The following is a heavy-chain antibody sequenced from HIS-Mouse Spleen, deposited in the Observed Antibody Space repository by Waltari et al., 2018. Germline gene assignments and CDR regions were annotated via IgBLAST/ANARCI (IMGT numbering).Heavy chain of an antibody. V-gene: IGHV1-46*03. CDR3: ARGSGYSSSWDAFDI. CDR1: GSTFTSFY. J-gene: IGHJ3*02. D-gene: IGHD6-13*01. Sequence: QVQLVQSGAEVKKPGASVKVSCKAAGSTFTSFYMHWVRQAPGQGLEWMGIINPSGGSTSYAQKFQGRVTMTRDTSTSTVYMELSSLRSEDTAVYYCARGSGYSSSWDAFDIWGQGTMVTVSS. CDR2: INPSGGST.